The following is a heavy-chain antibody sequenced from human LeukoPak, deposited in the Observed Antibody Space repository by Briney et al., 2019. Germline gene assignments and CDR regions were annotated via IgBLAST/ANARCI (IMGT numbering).Heavy chain of an antibody. Sequence: PGGSLRLSCAASGFTFSNCGLSWVRQAPGKGLEWVSGITGSGGSTYYADSVKGRFTISRDNSKNTLYLQMNSLRAEDTAIYYCARDERLLSFLKWGQGTLVTVSS. CDR2: ITGSGGST. CDR3: ARDERLLSFLK. J-gene: IGHJ4*02. CDR1: GFTFSNCG. V-gene: IGHV3-23*01. D-gene: IGHD3-3*01.